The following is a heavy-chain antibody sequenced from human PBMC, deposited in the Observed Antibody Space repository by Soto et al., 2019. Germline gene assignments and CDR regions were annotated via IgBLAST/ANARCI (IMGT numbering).Heavy chain of an antibody. D-gene: IGHD5-18*01. CDR2: IYYSGST. V-gene: IGHV4-61*01. J-gene: IGHJ6*02. CDR1: GDSVSSGSYD. Sequence: PSETLALTCTVAGDSVSSGSYDWSWIRQPPGKGLEWIGYIYYSGSTNYNPSLKSRVTISVDTSKNQFSLKLRSVTAADTAVYYCARTLYSYGPMDVWGQGTTVTVSS. CDR3: ARTLYSYGPMDV.